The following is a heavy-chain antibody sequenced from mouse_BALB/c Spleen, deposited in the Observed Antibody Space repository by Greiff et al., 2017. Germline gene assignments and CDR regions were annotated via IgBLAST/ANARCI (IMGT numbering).Heavy chain of an antibody. J-gene: IGHJ3*01. V-gene: IGHV5-9-4*01. D-gene: IGHD2-1*01. CDR2: ISSGGSYT. CDR3: ATAYYGNQAWFDD. Sequence: EVMLVESGGGLVKPGGSLKLSCAASGFTLSSYAMSWVRQSPEKRLEWVAEISSGGSYTYYPDTVTGRFTIARDNAKNTLYLEMSSLRAEDTAMYYCATAYYGNQAWFDDWGEGTLVTVSA. CDR1: GFTLSSYA.